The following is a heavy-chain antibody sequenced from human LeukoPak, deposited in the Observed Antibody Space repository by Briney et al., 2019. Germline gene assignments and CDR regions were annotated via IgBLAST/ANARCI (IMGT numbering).Heavy chain of an antibody. CDR1: GGTFSSYA. D-gene: IGHD1-14*01. CDR3: ARASDPPGSPRGTYYYYYYMDV. CDR2: IIPIFGTA. Sequence: SVKVSCKASGGTFSSYAISGVRQAPGQGVEWMGGIIPIFGTANYAQKFQGRVTITADKSTSTAYMELSSLRSEDTAVYYCARASDPPGSPRGTYYYYYYMDVWGKGTTVTVSS. J-gene: IGHJ6*03. V-gene: IGHV1-69*06.